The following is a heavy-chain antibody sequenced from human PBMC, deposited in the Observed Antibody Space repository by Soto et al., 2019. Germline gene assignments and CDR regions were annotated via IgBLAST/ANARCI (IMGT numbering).Heavy chain of an antibody. CDR2: IFWNDDD. D-gene: IGHD2-2*01. J-gene: IGHJ3*01. CDR1: GFSLTRTGVG. V-gene: IGHV2-5*01. Sequence: SGPTLVNPTPTLTLTCTLSGFSLTRTGVGVGWIRQPPGKAMEWLALIFWNDDDRYSPSLKNRLTITKDTSKNQVVLTMTNMDPVDTATYYCSHVLFGEHCDSTSCLNPFDVWGQGTMVTVSS. CDR3: SHVLFGEHCDSTSCLNPFDV.